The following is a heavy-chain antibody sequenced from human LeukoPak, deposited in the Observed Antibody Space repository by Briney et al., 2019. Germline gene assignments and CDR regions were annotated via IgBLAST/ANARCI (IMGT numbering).Heavy chain of an antibody. CDR3: AREISSGHDAFDI. V-gene: IGHV1-8*02. J-gene: IGHJ3*02. CDR1: GYTFTSYD. CDR2: MNPNSGNT. D-gene: IGHD6-19*01. Sequence: AASVKVSCKASGYTFTSYDINWVRQATGQGLEWMGWMNPNSGNTGYAQKFQGRVTMTRDTSTSSVYMELSSLRSEDTAVYYCAREISSGHDAFDIWGQGTMVTVSS.